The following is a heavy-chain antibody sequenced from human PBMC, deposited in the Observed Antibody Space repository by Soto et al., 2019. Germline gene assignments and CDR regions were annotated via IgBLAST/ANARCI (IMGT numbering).Heavy chain of an antibody. CDR2: IDYSGST. Sequence: QVQLQESGPGLVKPSQTLSLTCTVSGGSINSGGYNWNCIRQHPGKGLEWIGYIDYSGSTYYNPSLKSRVSISEDTSKIRFSLNLSSVTAEDTAVYYCARDRGFSYIDYWGQGTLVTVSS. V-gene: IGHV4-31*03. D-gene: IGHD5-18*01. CDR1: GGSINSGGYN. J-gene: IGHJ4*02. CDR3: ARDRGFSYIDY.